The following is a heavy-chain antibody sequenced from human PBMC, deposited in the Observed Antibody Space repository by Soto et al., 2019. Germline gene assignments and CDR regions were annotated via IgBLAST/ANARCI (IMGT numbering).Heavy chain of an antibody. V-gene: IGHV3-23*01. Sequence: HPGGSLRLSCAASGFTFNSFAISWVRQAPGKGLEWVSAISDNGDDTYYADSVKGRFAISRDNSKNTLYLQMNNLRTEDTAVYFCASVDSSSWYRSANFDPWGQGTAVTVSS. CDR1: GFTFNSFA. J-gene: IGHJ5*02. CDR3: ASVDSSSWYRSANFDP. CDR2: ISDNGDDT. D-gene: IGHD6-13*01.